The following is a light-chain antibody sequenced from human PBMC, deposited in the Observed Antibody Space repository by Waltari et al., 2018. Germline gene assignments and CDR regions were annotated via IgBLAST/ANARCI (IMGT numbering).Light chain of an antibody. Sequence: QSALTQPPSASGSPGQSVTISCTGTSSDVGAYQYVSWYQQHPGKAPKLLIYEFSKRASGVPDRCSGSKSGNTASLTVSGLQAEDEADYYCASRGASKVFGGGTKLTVL. V-gene: IGLV2-8*01. J-gene: IGLJ2*01. CDR2: EFS. CDR1: SSDVGAYQY. CDR3: ASRGASKV.